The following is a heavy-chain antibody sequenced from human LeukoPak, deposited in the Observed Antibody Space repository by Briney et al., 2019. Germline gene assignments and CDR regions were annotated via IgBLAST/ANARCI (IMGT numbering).Heavy chain of an antibody. CDR3: AVMYSSSWYWFDP. J-gene: IGHJ5*02. CDR1: GASISSDY. D-gene: IGHD6-13*01. V-gene: IGHV4-59*08. CDR2: IYYSGGT. Sequence: SETLSLTCTVSGASISSDYWNWIRQPPGKGLEWIGYIYYSGGTNYNPSLKSRGTISVDRAKNQFSLKQRSVTAADTAVYYCAVMYSSSWYWFDPWGQGTLVTVSS.